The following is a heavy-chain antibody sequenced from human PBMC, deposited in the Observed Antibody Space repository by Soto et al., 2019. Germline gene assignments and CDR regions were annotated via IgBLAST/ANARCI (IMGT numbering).Heavy chain of an antibody. CDR1: GFTFSSYW. CDR3: ARWSRTAQSY. D-gene: IGHD3-3*01. J-gene: IGHJ4*02. Sequence: GGSLRLSCAASGFTFSSYWMSWIRQAPGKGLEWVANIRQDGSEKQYVDSAKSRFTISRDNAENSLYLQMNSLRAEDTAVYYCARWSRTAQSYWGQGTLVTVSS. V-gene: IGHV3-7*01. CDR2: IRQDGSEK.